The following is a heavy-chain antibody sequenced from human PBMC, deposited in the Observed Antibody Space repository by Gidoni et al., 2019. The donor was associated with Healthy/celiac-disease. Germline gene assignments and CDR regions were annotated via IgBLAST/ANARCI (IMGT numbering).Heavy chain of an antibody. CDR2: IWYDGSNK. J-gene: IGHJ4*02. D-gene: IGHD6-13*01. V-gene: IGHV3-33*01. Sequence: QVQLVESGGGVVQPGRSLRLSCAASGFTFSSYGMHWVRQAPGKGLEWVAVIWYDGSNKYDADSVKGRFTISRDNSKNTLYLQMNSLRAEDTAVYYCAREEGSSWYIDYWCQGTLVTVSS. CDR1: GFTFSSYG. CDR3: AREEGSSWYIDY.